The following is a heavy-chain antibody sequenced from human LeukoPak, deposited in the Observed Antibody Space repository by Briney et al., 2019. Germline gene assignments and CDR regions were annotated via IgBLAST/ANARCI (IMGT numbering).Heavy chain of an antibody. CDR2: IAVDGTK. V-gene: IGHV3-48*03. D-gene: IGHD3-16*02. J-gene: IGHJ4*02. CDR3: ASSLSLWANYRCH. CDR1: GSTLSNSE. Sequence: PGGSLRLSCAASGSTLSNSETNWVRKAPGKGLEWVSFIAVDGTKYYSDSVKGRFTISRDSAKNSLFLQMNSLRAEDTAVYYCASSLSLWANYRCHWGRGTLVTVSS.